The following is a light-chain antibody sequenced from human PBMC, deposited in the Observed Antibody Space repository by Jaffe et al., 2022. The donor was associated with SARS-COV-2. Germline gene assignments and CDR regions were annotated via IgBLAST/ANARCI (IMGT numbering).Light chain of an antibody. V-gene: IGLV1-40*01. J-gene: IGLJ1*01. CDR3: QSYDSSLSGSYV. CDR1: STNIGAGYD. CDR2: GNS. Sequence: QSVLTQPPSVSGAPGQRVTISCTGSSTNIGAGYDVHWYQQFPGRAPKLLIYGNSNRPSGVPDRFSGSKSGTSASLAITGLQAEDEADYYCQSYDSSLSGSYVFGTGTKVTVL.